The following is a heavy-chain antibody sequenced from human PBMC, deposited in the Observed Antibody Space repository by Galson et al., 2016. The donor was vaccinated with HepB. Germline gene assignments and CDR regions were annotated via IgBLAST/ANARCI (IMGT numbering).Heavy chain of an antibody. CDR3: ARDSGYKNGFPTFDS. CDR2: IVTAGNT. Sequence: SLRLSCAASGFNVSDNYMSWVRQAPGKGLEWVSVIVTAGNTTYAAAVRGRFTIPREKSKNTLHLQMNSLRAEETAVYYCARDSGYKNGFPTFDSWGQGALVTVSS. V-gene: IGHV3-53*01. D-gene: IGHD5-18*01. CDR1: GFNVSDNY. J-gene: IGHJ4*02.